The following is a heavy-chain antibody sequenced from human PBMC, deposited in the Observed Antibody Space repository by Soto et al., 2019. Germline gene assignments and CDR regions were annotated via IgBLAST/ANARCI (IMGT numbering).Heavy chain of an antibody. D-gene: IGHD2-21*02. Sequence: PSQTLSLTCVISGDSVSSNSAAWNWVRQSPSRGLEWLGRTFYRSKWYNDYAVSVKGRITINPDTSKNQFSLQLNSVTPEDTAVYYCAREGGVTPEDYYYHYVMDFRGQGSSVIVSS. CDR3: AREGGVTPEDYYYHYVMDF. CDR1: GDSVSSNSAA. CDR2: TFYRSKWYN. J-gene: IGHJ6*02. V-gene: IGHV6-1*01.